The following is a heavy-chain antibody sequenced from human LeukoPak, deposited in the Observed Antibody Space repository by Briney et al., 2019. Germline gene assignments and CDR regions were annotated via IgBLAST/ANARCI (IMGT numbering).Heavy chain of an antibody. Sequence: ASVKVSCKASGYTFTVYYMHWVRQAPGEGVEWMGWINPNSVDTNNAQKFQGRVTMTRDTSISTAYMELSRLKSDDTAVYYCARDKASLGIPYWGQGTLVTVSS. CDR2: INPNSVDT. CDR3: ARDKASLGIPY. CDR1: GYTFTVYY. D-gene: IGHD3-3*02. J-gene: IGHJ4*02. V-gene: IGHV1-2*02.